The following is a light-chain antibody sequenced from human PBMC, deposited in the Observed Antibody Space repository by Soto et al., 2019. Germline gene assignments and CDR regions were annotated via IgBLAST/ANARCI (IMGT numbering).Light chain of an antibody. V-gene: IGLV2-8*01. Sequence: QSALTQPPSASGSPGQSVTISCTGTSSDVGSCNYVSWYQQHPGKAPKLMIYEVIKRPSGVPDRFSGSKSGNMASLTVSGLQAEDEADYYCSSYAGSNNLEVVFGGGTKLTVL. CDR3: SSYAGSNNLEVV. CDR2: EVI. CDR1: SSDVGSCNY. J-gene: IGLJ2*01.